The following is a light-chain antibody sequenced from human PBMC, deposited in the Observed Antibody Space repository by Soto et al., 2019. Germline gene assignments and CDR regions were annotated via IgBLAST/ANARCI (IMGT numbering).Light chain of an antibody. Sequence: QSVLTQAASVSGSPGQSITISCTGTSSDVGAYDYVTWYQQHPGKAPKVMIYKVSNRPSGVSNRFSGSKSGNTASLTISGLQAEEEADYYCSSYTTGSLVVFGGGTKLTVL. J-gene: IGLJ2*01. CDR2: KVS. V-gene: IGLV2-14*01. CDR3: SSYTTGSLVV. CDR1: SSDVGAYDY.